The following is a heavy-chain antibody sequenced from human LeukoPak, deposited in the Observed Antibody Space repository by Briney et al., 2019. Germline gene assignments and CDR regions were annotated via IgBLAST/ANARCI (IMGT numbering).Heavy chain of an antibody. CDR1: GYTLTELS. CDR2: FDPEDGET. J-gene: IGHJ5*02. D-gene: IGHD2-2*01. V-gene: IGHV1-24*01. Sequence: ASVKVSCKVSGYTLTELSMHWVRQAPGKGLEWMGGFDPEDGETIYAQKFQGRVTMTEDTSTDTAYMELSSLRSEDTAVYYCATDGSGYCSSTSCNWFDPWGQGTLVTVSS. CDR3: ATDGSGYCSSTSCNWFDP.